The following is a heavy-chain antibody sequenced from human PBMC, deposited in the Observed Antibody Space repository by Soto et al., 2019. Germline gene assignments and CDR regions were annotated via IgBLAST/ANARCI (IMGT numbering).Heavy chain of an antibody. J-gene: IGHJ3*01. CDR3: ARVIVPVAILGAFDH. D-gene: IGHD2-2*01. CDR2: INPLTGNT. Sequence: GASVKVSCKASGYTFSTYDIHWVRQAPGQGLDWVGLINPLTGNTNYEARFQDRVTMTTDTSTRTAYMELSSLRSEDTAVYYCARVIVPVAILGAFDHWGQGTLVTVSS. CDR1: GYTFSTYD. V-gene: IGHV1-18*01.